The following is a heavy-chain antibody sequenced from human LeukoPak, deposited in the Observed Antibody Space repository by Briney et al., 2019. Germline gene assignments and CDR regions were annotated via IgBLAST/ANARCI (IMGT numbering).Heavy chain of an antibody. CDR1: ALTFSDYS. CDR3: ARVGGFGELLDY. CDR2: ISSNGSTI. Sequence: GGSLRLSCAASALTFSDYSMNWVRQAPGKGLEWISYISSNGSTIYYAASVKGRFTISRDNAKNSLYLQMNSLRAEDTAVYYCARVGGFGELLDYWGQGTLVTVSS. J-gene: IGHJ4*02. D-gene: IGHD3-10*01. V-gene: IGHV3-48*01.